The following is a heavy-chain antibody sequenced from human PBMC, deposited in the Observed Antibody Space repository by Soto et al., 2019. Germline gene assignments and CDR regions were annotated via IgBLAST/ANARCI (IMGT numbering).Heavy chain of an antibody. CDR1: GGTLSSYT. CDR2: IIPILGIA. CDR3: ARTSSMVRGVDY. D-gene: IGHD3-10*01. J-gene: IGHJ4*02. V-gene: IGHV1-69*02. Sequence: QVQLVQSGAEVKKPGSSVKVSCKASGGTLSSYTISWVRQAPGQGLEWMGRIIPILGIANYAQKFQGRVTITADKSTSTAYMELSSLRSEDTAVYYCARTSSMVRGVDYWGQGTLVTVSS.